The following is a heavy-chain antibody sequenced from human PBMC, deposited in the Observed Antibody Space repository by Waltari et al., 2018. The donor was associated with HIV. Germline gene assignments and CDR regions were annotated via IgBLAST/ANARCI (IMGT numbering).Heavy chain of an antibody. V-gene: IGHV1-69*01. J-gene: IGHJ6*02. CDR2: SIPMLVTA. D-gene: IGHD6-13*01. Sequence: QVQLVQSGAEVKKPGSSVKVSCKASGGTFSSYGISWVRQAPGQGLEWMGGSIPMLVTANYAQEFQDRVTTTADDSTMTAYMELSRLRYEDTAVYYCERAKDSSGWYHDSHYYGMDVWGQGTTVIVSS. CDR1: GGTFSSYG. CDR3: ERAKDSSGWYHDSHYYGMDV.